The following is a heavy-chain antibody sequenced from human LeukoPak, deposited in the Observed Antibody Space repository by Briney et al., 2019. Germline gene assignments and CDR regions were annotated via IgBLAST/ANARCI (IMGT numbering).Heavy chain of an antibody. CDR2: IKQDGSEK. J-gene: IGHJ6*02. Sequence: GGSLRLSCAASGFTFSSYWMSWVRQAPGKGLEWVANIKQDGSEKYYVDSVKGRFTISRDNAKNSLYLQMNSLRAEDTAVYYCARALSLSIAARRVRYYYGMDVWGQGTTVTVSS. CDR1: GFTFSSYW. D-gene: IGHD6-6*01. V-gene: IGHV3-7*01. CDR3: ARALSLSIAARRVRYYYGMDV.